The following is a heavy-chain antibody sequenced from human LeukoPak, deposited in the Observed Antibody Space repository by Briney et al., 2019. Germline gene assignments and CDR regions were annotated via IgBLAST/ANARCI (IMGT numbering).Heavy chain of an antibody. J-gene: IGHJ4*02. CDR3: ARDRYSSSWFDY. Sequence: PGGSLRLSCAASGSTFSSYGMHWVRQAPGKGLEWVAVIWYDGSNKYYADSVKGQFTISRDNSKNTLYLQMNSLRAEDTAVYYCARDRYSSSWFDYWGQGTLVTVSS. D-gene: IGHD6-13*01. V-gene: IGHV3-33*01. CDR2: IWYDGSNK. CDR1: GSTFSSYG.